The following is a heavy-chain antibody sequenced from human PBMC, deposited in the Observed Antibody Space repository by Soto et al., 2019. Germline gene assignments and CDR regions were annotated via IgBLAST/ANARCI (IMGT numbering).Heavy chain of an antibody. Sequence: GASVKVSCKASGYTFTSYGISWVRQAPGQGLEWMGWISAYNGNTNYAQKLQGRVTMTTDTSTSTAYMELSRLRSDDTAVYYCARDSVGIAAAAQPGGYPDFDYWAQGTLVTVSS. CDR3: ARDSVGIAAAAQPGGYPDFDY. V-gene: IGHV1-18*01. CDR1: GYTFTSYG. J-gene: IGHJ4*02. D-gene: IGHD6-13*01. CDR2: ISAYNGNT.